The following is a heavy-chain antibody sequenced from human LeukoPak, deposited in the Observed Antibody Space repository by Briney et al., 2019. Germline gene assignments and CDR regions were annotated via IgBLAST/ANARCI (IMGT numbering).Heavy chain of an antibody. CDR1: GYTFTGYY. Sequence: ASVKVSCKASGYTFTGYYMHWVRQAPGQGLEWMGWINPNSGGTNYAQKFQGRATMTRDTSISTAYMELSRLRSDDTAVYYCARGVRYDFWSGDYWGQGTLVTVSS. V-gene: IGHV1-2*02. J-gene: IGHJ4*02. CDR2: INPNSGGT. CDR3: ARGVRYDFWSGDY. D-gene: IGHD3-3*01.